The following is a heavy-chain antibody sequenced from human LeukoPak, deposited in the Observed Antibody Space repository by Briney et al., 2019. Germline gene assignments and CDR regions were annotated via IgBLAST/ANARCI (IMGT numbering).Heavy chain of an antibody. D-gene: IGHD3-10*01. CDR2: FDPEDGET. CDR1: GYTLTELS. Sequence: ASVKVSCKVSGYTLTELSMHWVRQAPGKGLEWMGGFDPEDGETIYAQKFQGRVTMTEDTSTDTAYMELSSLRSEDTAVYYCATGPLYYHVWFGELVVYWGQGTLVTVSS. CDR3: ATGPLYYHVWFGELVVY. J-gene: IGHJ4*02. V-gene: IGHV1-24*01.